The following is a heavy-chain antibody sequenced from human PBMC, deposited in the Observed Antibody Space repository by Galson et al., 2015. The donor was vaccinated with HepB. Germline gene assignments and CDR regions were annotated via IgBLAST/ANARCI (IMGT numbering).Heavy chain of an antibody. Sequence: SLRLSCAASGFTVSSNYMSWVRQAPGQGLEWVSVIYSCGSTYYADYVKGRFTISRDNSKNTLYLQMNSLRAEDTAVYYCARAPGGYYYVSSEAFDIWGQGTMVTVSS. CDR1: GFTVSSNY. CDR2: IYSCGST. J-gene: IGHJ3*02. CDR3: ARAPGGYYYVSSEAFDI. V-gene: IGHV3-66*01. D-gene: IGHD3-22*01.